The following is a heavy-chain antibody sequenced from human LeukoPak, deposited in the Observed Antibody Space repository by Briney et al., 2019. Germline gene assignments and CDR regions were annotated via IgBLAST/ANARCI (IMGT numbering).Heavy chain of an antibody. CDR1: GFTFTNYA. Sequence: GGSLRLSCAASGFTFTNYAMTWVRQAPGKGLEWVSVIGASGADTYYSDSVKGRFTVSRDNSQNTLSLHMSSLRAEDTAVYFCARRPRDTSGYYLGAFHDWGQGTTVTVSS. CDR2: IGASGADT. J-gene: IGHJ3*01. D-gene: IGHD3-22*01. CDR3: ARRPRDTSGYYLGAFHD. V-gene: IGHV3-23*01.